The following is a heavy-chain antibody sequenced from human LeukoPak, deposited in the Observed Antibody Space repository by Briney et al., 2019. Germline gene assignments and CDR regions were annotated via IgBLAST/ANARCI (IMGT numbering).Heavy chain of an antibody. D-gene: IGHD5-24*01. CDR2: IKQDGSEK. Sequence: PGGSLRLSCAASGFTFSSYWMSWVRQAPGKGLEWVANIKQDGSEKYYVDSVKGRFTISRDNAKNTLYLQMNSLRAEDTAVYYCANDIDDYNTFPPLFQHWGQGTLVTVSS. J-gene: IGHJ1*01. CDR3: ANDIDDYNTFPPLFQH. CDR1: GFTFSSYW. V-gene: IGHV3-7*03.